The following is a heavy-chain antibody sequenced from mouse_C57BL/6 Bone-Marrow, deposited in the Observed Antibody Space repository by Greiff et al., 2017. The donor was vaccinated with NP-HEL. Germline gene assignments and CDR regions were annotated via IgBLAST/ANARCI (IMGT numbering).Heavy chain of an antibody. CDR1: GYTFTSYW. CDR2: IDPSDSYT. V-gene: IGHV1-59*01. CDR3: ARVTGYDGDWFAY. D-gene: IGHD2-2*01. J-gene: IGHJ3*01. Sequence: VQLQQPGAELVRPGTSVKLSCKASGYTFTSYWMHWVKQRPGQGLEWIGVIDPSDSYTHYNQPFKGTATLTVDTSSSTAYMQLSSLTSEDSAVYYCARVTGYDGDWFAYWGQGTLVTVSA.